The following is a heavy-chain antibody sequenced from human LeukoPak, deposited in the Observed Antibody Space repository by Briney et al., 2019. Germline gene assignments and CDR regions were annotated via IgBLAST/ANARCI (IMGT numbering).Heavy chain of an antibody. CDR1: GFTFSSYS. Sequence: GGSLRLSCAASGFTFSSYSMNWVRQAPGKGLEWVSSISSSSSYIYYADSVKGRFAISRDNAKNSLYLQMNSLRAEDKAVYYCARDLYCGGDCPIDYWGQGTLVTVSS. CDR3: ARDLYCGGDCPIDY. CDR2: ISSSSSYI. J-gene: IGHJ4*02. V-gene: IGHV3-21*01. D-gene: IGHD2-21*02.